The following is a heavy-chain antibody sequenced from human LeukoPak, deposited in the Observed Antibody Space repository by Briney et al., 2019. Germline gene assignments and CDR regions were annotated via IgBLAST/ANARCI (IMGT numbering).Heavy chain of an antibody. CDR3: ARVRGYGDYGENFDY. CDR1: GFTFSSFA. Sequence: GGSLRLSCATSGFTFSSFAMHWVRQVPGKGLEWVAVVSYDGNIKYNADSVKGRFTISRDNAKNSLYLQMNSLRAEDTAVYYCARVRGYGDYGENFDYWGQGTLVTVSS. J-gene: IGHJ4*02. CDR2: VSYDGNIK. D-gene: IGHD4-17*01. V-gene: IGHV3-30-3*01.